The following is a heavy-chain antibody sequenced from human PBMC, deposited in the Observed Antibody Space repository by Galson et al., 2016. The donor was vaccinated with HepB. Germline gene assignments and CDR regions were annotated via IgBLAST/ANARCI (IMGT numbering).Heavy chain of an antibody. V-gene: IGHV1-69*10. CDR1: GGTFSSYA. CDR3: ARGPSGYYFGSGSYYTYDY. D-gene: IGHD3-10*01. Sequence: SVKVSCKASGGTFSSYAIRWVRQAPGQGLEWMGGIIPILGTANYAQMFQGRVTITADKSTTTAYMELSSLSSEDTAVYYCARGPSGYYFGSGSYYTYDYWGQGTLVTVSS. CDR2: IIPILGTA. J-gene: IGHJ4*02.